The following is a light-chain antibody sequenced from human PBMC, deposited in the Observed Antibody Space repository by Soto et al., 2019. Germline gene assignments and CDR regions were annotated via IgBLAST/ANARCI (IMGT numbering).Light chain of an antibody. Sequence: QSVLTQPASVSGSPGQSITISCTGTSSDVGGYNYVSWYQQHPGKAPKLMIYDVSNRPSGVSNRFSGSKSGNTASLTIFGLQAEAEADYYCSSHTSSSTRVFGTGPKVTVL. CDR1: SSDVGGYNY. J-gene: IGLJ1*01. V-gene: IGLV2-14*01. CDR3: SSHTSSSTRV. CDR2: DVS.